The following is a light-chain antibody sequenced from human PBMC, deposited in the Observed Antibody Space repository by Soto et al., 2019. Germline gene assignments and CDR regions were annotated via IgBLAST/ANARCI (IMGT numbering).Light chain of an antibody. CDR2: EVS. V-gene: IGLV2-14*01. CDR3: SSYTGSYNLV. CDR1: GSDIDAYNY. J-gene: IGLJ1*01. Sequence: QSVLTQPASVSGSPGQSITISCTGSGSDIDAYNYVSWYQQHPGKAPKLMIYEVSARPSEVSNRFSGSKSGNTASLPISGLQAEDEADYYCSSYTGSYNLVFGTGTKVTIL.